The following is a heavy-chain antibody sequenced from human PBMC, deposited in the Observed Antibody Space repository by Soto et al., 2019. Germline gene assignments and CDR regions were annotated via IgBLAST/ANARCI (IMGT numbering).Heavy chain of an antibody. J-gene: IGHJ5*02. CDR1: GGSMSNYY. CDR2: IYYSGST. CDR3: GKHVPARVGYDP. Sequence: QVQLQESGPGLVKPSETLSLTCTVSGGSMSNYYWSWIRQSPWQGLEWIGYIYYSGSTNYNPSLKNRVPLQVDPSKNQFSQKLSSLTAADTPVYYFGKHVPARVGYDPRGQRTLVTVSS. V-gene: IGHV4-59*08.